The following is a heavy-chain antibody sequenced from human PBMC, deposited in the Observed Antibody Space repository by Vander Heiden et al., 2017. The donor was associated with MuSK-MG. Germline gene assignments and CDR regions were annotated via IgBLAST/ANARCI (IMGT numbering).Heavy chain of an antibody. D-gene: IGHD6-13*01. CDR1: GDSVPSHSAA. CDR2: TYYRSKWYN. CDR3: ARNRKGIAAAEGGLDY. J-gene: IGHJ4*02. Sequence: QVQLQQSGPGLVKPSQTLSLTCAISGDSVPSHSAAWNWIRQSPSRGLEWLGRTYYRSKWYNDYAVSVKSRITINPDTSKNQFSLQLNSVTPEDTDVYYCARNRKGIAAAEGGLDYWCQGTLVTVSS. V-gene: IGHV6-1*01.